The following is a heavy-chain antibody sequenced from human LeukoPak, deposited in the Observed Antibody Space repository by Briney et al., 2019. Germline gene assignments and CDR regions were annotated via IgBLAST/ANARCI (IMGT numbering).Heavy chain of an antibody. V-gene: IGHV3-48*04. Sequence: PGGSLRLSCAASGFTFSSYSMNWVRQAPGKGLEWISYISLVTSPISYADSVKGRFTISRDNAKNSLYLQMNSLRAEDTAVYYCAREFSYWGQGTLVTVSS. CDR1: GFTFSSYS. J-gene: IGHJ4*02. CDR3: AREFSY. CDR2: ISLVTSPI. D-gene: IGHD3-3*01.